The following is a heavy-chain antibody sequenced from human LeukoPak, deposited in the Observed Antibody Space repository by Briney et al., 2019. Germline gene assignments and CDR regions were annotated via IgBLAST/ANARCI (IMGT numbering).Heavy chain of an antibody. CDR1: GFTFSSYG. V-gene: IGHV3-30*03. D-gene: IGHD3-10*01. Sequence: PGRSLRLSCAASGFTFSSYGMHWVRQAPGKGLEWVAVISYDGSNEYYADSVKGRFTISRDNSKNTLYLQMNSLRAEDTAVYYCARNPTQITMVRGGGYYYYYYMDVWGKGTTVTVSS. CDR3: ARNPTQITMVRGGGYYYYYYMDV. CDR2: ISYDGSNE. J-gene: IGHJ6*03.